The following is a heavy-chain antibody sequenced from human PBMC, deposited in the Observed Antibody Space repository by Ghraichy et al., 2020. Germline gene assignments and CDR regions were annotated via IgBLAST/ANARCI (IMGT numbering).Heavy chain of an antibody. CDR2: IKQDGSEE. J-gene: IGHJ4*02. Sequence: GGSLRLSCAASGFMFSSYWVTWVRLAPGKGLEWVANIKQDGSEEYYMDSVRGRFTITRDNVKSSLYLQMSSLRADDTAVYYCAGGRGFIIENWGQGTLVTVSS. V-gene: IGHV3-7*03. CDR1: GFMFSSYW. D-gene: IGHD3-16*02. CDR3: AGGRGFIIEN.